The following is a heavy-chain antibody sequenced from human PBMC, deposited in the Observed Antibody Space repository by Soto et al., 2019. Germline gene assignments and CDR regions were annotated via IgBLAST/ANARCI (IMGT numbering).Heavy chain of an antibody. D-gene: IGHD6-6*01. CDR1: SGSISSSNW. CDR2: IYHSGST. Sequence: QVQLQESGPGLVKPSGTLSLTCAVSSGSISSSNWWSWVRQPPGKGLEWIGEIYHSGSTNYNPSLKGRVTISVDKSKNHFSLKLGPVPAADTAVYYCASIAARPGGFAPGGQGTLVTVSS. V-gene: IGHV4-4*02. CDR3: ASIAARPGGFAP. J-gene: IGHJ5*02.